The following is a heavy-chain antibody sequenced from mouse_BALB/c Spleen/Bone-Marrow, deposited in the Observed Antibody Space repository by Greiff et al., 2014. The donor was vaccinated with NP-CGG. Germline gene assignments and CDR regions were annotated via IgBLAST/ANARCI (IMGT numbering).Heavy chain of an antibody. D-gene: IGHD1-1*01. J-gene: IGHJ3*01. CDR1: GFTFSNYY. V-gene: IGHV5-4*02. CDR3: ARASDSRNYIGY. CDR2: ISAGGSYT. Sequence: EVQVLESGGGLVKPGGSLKLSCAGSGFTFSNYYMYWVRQTPEKRLEWVATISAGGSYTYYPDSVKGRFTISRDNANNNLYLQMSLIKSKDKAMYYCARASDSRNYIGYWGQGTLVTVST.